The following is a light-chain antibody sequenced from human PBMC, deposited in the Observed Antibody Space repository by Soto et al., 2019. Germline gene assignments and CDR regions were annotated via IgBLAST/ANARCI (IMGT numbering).Light chain of an antibody. J-gene: IGKJ1*01. CDR1: QSISSS. Sequence: IQMTQSPCSLSTSVGDGVTITCRASQSISSSLNWYQQKPGKAPKLLIYAASTLQSGIPSRFSGSVSGTEFTLTISSLQPEDFAIYYCQQSYSTPRTFGQGTKVDIK. CDR3: QQSYSTPRT. CDR2: AAS. V-gene: IGKV1-39*01.